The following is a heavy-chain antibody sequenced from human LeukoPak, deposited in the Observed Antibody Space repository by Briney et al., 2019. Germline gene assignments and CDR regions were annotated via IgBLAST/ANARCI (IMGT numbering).Heavy chain of an antibody. V-gene: IGHV3-7*01. CDR1: GFTFSSYW. J-gene: IGHJ6*03. CDR2: IKQDGSEK. D-gene: IGHD5-24*01. Sequence: GGSLRLSCAASGFTFSSYWMSWVRQAPGKGLEWVANIKQDGSEKYYVDSVKGRFTISRDNAKNSLYLQMNSLRAEDTAVYYCARETSGWLPLGYYYYYYMDVWGKGTTVTVSS. CDR3: ARETSGWLPLGYYYYYYMDV.